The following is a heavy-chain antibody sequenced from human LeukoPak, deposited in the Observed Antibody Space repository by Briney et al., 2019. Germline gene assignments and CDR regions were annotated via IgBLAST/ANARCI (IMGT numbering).Heavy chain of an antibody. CDR2: ISSSGSTI. J-gene: IGHJ4*02. V-gene: IGHV3-11*01. Sequence: GGSLRLSCAASGFTFSDYYMSWIRQAPGKGLEWVSYISSSGSTIYYADSVKGRFTISRDNPKNSLYLQMNRLTADDTAVYYCARTAMVAAVFDYWGEGTLVTVSS. D-gene: IGHD5-18*01. CDR3: ARTAMVAAVFDY. CDR1: GFTFSDYY.